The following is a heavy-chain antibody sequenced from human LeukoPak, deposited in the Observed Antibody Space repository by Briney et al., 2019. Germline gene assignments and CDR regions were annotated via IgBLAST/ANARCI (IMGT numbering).Heavy chain of an antibody. CDR2: ISSSSSTI. D-gene: IGHD2-2*01. Sequence: PGGSLRLSCAASGFTFSDYYMSWIRQAPGKGLEWVSYISSSSSTIYYADSVKGRFTISRDNAKNSLYLQMNSLRAEDTAVYYCARGLKGVVPAASVWFDPWGQGTLVTVSS. CDR3: ARGLKGVVPAASVWFDP. CDR1: GFTFSDYY. V-gene: IGHV3-11*04. J-gene: IGHJ5*02.